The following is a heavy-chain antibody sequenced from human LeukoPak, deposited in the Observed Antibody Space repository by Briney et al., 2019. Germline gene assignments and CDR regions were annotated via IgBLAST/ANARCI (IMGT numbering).Heavy chain of an antibody. CDR1: GFTFSSYS. CDR2: ISSSSSYI. V-gene: IGHV3-21*01. CDR3: ARDAITTILGVVISPAGI. J-gene: IGHJ4*02. Sequence: GGSLRLSCAASGFTFSSYSMNWVRQAPGEGLEWVSSISSSSSYIYYADSVKGRFTIARDDAKNTLYLQMNSRRAEETAVYYCARDAITTILGVVISPAGIWGQGTLVTVSS. D-gene: IGHD3-3*01.